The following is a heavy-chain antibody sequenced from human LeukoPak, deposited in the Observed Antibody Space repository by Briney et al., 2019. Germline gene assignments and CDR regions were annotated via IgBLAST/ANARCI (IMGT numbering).Heavy chain of an antibody. CDR1: GGSFSGYY. V-gene: IGHV4-34*01. CDR2: INHSGST. CDR3: ARHSVVVPAAMHYPLDDYYPLGPSNWFDP. J-gene: IGHJ5*02. D-gene: IGHD2-2*01. Sequence: SETLSLTCAVYGGSFSGYYWSWIRQPPGKGLEWIGEINHSGSTNYNPSLKSRVTISVDTSKNQFSLKLSSVTAADTAVYYCARHSVVVPAAMHYPLDDYYPLGPSNWFDPWGQGTLVTVSS.